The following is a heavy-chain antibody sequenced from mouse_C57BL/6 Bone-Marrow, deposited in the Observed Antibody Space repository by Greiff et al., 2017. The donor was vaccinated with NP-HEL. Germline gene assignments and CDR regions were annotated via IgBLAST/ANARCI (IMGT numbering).Heavy chain of an antibody. D-gene: IGHD1-1*01. Sequence: QVQLKQSGPGLVAPSQSLSITCTVSGFSLTSYGVHWVRQPPGKGLEWLVVIWSDGSTTYNSALKSRLSISKDNSKSQVFLKMNSLQTDDTAMYYCARHKVYYGSSYNWYFDVCGTGTTVTVSS. CDR2: IWSDGST. CDR1: GFSLTSYG. V-gene: IGHV2-6-1*01. CDR3: ARHKVYYGSSYNWYFDV. J-gene: IGHJ1*03.